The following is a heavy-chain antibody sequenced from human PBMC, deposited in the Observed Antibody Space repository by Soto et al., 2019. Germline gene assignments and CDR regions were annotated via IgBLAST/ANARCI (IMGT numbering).Heavy chain of an antibody. J-gene: IGHJ5*02. D-gene: IGHD3-22*01. CDR2: ISGSGDNT. V-gene: IGHV3-23*01. Sequence: LSLTCAASGFTFKIYGMTWVRQAPGKGLEWVSGISGSGDNTYYVDSVKGRFTISRDNSKNTVYLQMNSLRVEDTAVYYCAREIVTLGTFVWFDPWGQGTQVTVSS. CDR3: AREIVTLGTFVWFDP. CDR1: GFTFKIYG.